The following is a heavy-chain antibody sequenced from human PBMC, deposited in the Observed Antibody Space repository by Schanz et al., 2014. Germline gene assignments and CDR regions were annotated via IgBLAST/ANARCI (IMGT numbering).Heavy chain of an antibody. CDR1: GDTFRSYT. V-gene: IGHV1-69*02. Sequence: QVQLVQSGAEVKKPGSSVKVSCKASGDTFRSYTINWVRHAPGQGLEWMGRIIPITGITNYAQKFQGRVTFPADKSTSTAFLEVNSLRSEDTAVYYCARGGAYRSPSPVFYFDYWGQGTLVTVSS. D-gene: IGHD6-6*01. CDR2: IIPITGIT. J-gene: IGHJ4*02. CDR3: ARGGAYRSPSPVFYFDY.